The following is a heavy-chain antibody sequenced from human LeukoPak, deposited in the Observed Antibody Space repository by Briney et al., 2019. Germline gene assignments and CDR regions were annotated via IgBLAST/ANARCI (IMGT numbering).Heavy chain of an antibody. D-gene: IGHD3-22*01. CDR2: IYYSEST. Sequence: PSETLSLTCTVSGGSISSYYWTWIRQPPGKGLEWIGYIYYSESTNYNPSLKSRVTISVDTSKNQFSLKLSSVTAADTAVYYCARYPTYDTDAFDIWGQGTMVTVSS. J-gene: IGHJ3*02. CDR3: ARYPTYDTDAFDI. V-gene: IGHV4-59*08. CDR1: GGSISSYY.